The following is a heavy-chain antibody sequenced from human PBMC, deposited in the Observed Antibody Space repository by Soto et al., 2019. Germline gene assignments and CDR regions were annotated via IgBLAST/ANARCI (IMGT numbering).Heavy chain of an antibody. V-gene: IGHV4-30-4*01. Sequence: PSETLSLTCTVSGGSISSGDYYWSWIRQPPGKGLEWVGYIYYSGSTYYNPSLKSRVTISVDTSKNQFSLKLSSVTAADTAVYYCASYCSSNSCYKGETDYYGMDVWGQGTTATVSS. CDR2: IYYSGST. CDR1: GGSISSGDYY. CDR3: ASYCSSNSCYKGETDYYGMDV. J-gene: IGHJ6*02. D-gene: IGHD2-2*02.